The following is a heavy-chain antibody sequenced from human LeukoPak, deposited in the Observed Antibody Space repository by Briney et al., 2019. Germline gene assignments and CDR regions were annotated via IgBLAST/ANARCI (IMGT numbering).Heavy chain of an antibody. CDR3: ARDRGALDY. CDR1: GFTFTNYW. J-gene: IGHJ4*02. V-gene: IGHV3-74*01. D-gene: IGHD1-26*01. CDR2: INSDGSVT. Sequence: GGSLRLSCAASGFTFTNYWMHWVRQAPGEGLVWVSRINSDGSVTRYADSVKGRFTISRDNAKNTVFLQMNSLRTEDTAVYYCARDRGALDYWGQETLVTVSS.